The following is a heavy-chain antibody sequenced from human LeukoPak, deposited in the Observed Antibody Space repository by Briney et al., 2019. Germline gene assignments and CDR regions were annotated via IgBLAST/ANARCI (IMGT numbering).Heavy chain of an antibody. J-gene: IGHJ5*02. CDR2: INPNSGDT. CDR1: GYTFTGYY. V-gene: IGHV1-2*02. CDR3: ARAKWESSTTCYGA. D-gene: IGHD2-2*01. Sequence: GASLKVSCKASGYTFTGYYIHWVRQAPGQGLEWMGWINPNSGDTNYAQKFQGRVTMTRDTSISTAYMELSSLKSDDTAVYYCARAKWESSTTCYGAWGQGTLVTVSS.